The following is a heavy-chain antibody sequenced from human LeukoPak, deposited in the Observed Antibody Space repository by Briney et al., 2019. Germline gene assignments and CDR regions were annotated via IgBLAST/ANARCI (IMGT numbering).Heavy chain of an antibody. CDR3: ARDGSGSDFDY. V-gene: IGHV4-30-4*08. CDR1: GGSISSSSYG. D-gene: IGHD3-10*01. CDR2: IYYSGST. Sequence: SETLSLTCTVSGGSISSSSYGWGWIRQPPGKGLEWIGYIYYSGSTYYNPSLKSRVTISVDTSKNQFSLKLSSVTAADTAVYYCARDGSGSDFDYWGQGTLVTVSS. J-gene: IGHJ4*02.